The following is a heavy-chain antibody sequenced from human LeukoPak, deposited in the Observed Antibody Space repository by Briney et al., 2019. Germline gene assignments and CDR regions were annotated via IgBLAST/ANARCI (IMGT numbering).Heavy chain of an antibody. Sequence: GGSLRLSCAASGFTFSNYAMSWVRQAPGKGLEWVSAITGSGGNTYYADSVKGRFTIPRDNSKNTVFLQMNSLRAEDTAVYYCAKGGDYDVLTGYYVSDYWGQGTLVTVSS. CDR2: ITGSGGNT. CDR1: GFTFSNYA. D-gene: IGHD3-9*01. J-gene: IGHJ4*02. CDR3: AKGGDYDVLTGYYVSDY. V-gene: IGHV3-23*01.